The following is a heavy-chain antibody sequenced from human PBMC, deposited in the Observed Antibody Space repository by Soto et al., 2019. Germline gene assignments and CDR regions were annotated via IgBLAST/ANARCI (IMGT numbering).Heavy chain of an antibody. CDR1: GLTFRSHG. CDR2: ISASGGST. CDR3: AKDFSIGYDYPLDYGMDV. V-gene: IGHV3-23*01. Sequence: PWGSLRLSCVASGLTFRSHGMSWVRQAAGKGLEWVSGISASGGSTHYADSVKGRFTISRGSSKDTLYLQMNSLRTEDTAVYYCAKDFSIGYDYPLDYGMDVWGQGTTVTVSS. J-gene: IGHJ6*02. D-gene: IGHD3-22*01.